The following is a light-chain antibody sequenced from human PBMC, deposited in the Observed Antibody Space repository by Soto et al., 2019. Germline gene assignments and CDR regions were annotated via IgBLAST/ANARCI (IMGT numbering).Light chain of an antibody. J-gene: IGLJ1*01. V-gene: IGLV1-40*01. CDR1: SSNIGAGYD. Sequence: PGQRVTPSCTGSSSNIGAGYDVHWYQQLPGTAPKLLIFGNSNRPSGVPDRFSGSKSGTSASLAITGLQADDEADYYCQSYDSSLTAYVFGTGTKVTVL. CDR2: GNS. CDR3: QSYDSSLTAYV.